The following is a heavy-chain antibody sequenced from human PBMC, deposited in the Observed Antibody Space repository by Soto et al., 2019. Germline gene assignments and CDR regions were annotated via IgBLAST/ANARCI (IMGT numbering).Heavy chain of an antibody. D-gene: IGHD2-15*01. CDR3: VRTPTSPRRFDS. CDR1: GGSVSSGRYY. CDR2: IYYSGLT. J-gene: IGHJ5*01. V-gene: IGHV4-61*01. Sequence: QVQLQESGPGLVKPSETLSLTCTVSGGSVSSGRYYWSWIRQPPGKGLEWIGYIYYSGLTNYSPSLKSRVAISIDTSKNQFSLILSSVTAAGTAVYYCVRTPTSPRRFDSWGQGTLLTVSS.